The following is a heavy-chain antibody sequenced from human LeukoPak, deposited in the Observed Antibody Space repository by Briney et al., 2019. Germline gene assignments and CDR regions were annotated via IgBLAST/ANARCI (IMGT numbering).Heavy chain of an antibody. CDR1: GFTFSSYW. Sequence: GGSLRLSCAASGFTFSSYWMSWVRQAPGKGLEWVANIKQDGSEKYYVDSVKGRFTISRDNAKNSLYLQMNSLRAEDTAVYYCARDQIVPAATYLYYYYGMDVWGQGTTVTVSS. J-gene: IGHJ6*02. V-gene: IGHV3-7*01. CDR3: ARDQIVPAATYLYYYYGMDV. D-gene: IGHD2-2*01. CDR2: IKQDGSEK.